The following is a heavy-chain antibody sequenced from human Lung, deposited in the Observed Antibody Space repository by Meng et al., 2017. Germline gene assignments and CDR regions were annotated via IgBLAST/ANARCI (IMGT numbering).Heavy chain of an antibody. V-gene: IGHV4-34*01. CDR2: INHSGGT. CDR3: ARGPTTMAHDFDY. D-gene: IGHD4-11*01. Sequence: QVQLQQWGGGLLKPSETLSLTCVVSGGSFSDYYWSWIRQPPGKGLEWIGEINHSGGTNYNPSLESRATISVDTSQNNLSLKLSSVTAADSAVYYCARGPTTMAHDFDYWGQGTLVTVFS. CDR1: GGSFSDYY. J-gene: IGHJ4*02.